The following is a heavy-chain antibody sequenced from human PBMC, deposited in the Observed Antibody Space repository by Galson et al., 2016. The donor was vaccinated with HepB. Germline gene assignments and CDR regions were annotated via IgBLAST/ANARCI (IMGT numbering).Heavy chain of an antibody. CDR1: GFTFSSYA. D-gene: IGHD3-3*01. CDR2: ISGSGGST. Sequence: SLRLSCAASGFTFSSYAMSWVRQAPGKGLEWVSAISGSGGSTYYADPVKGRFTISRDNSKNTLYLQMNSLRAEDTAVYYCAKVKTGGDYDFWSLDYWGQGTLVTVSS. V-gene: IGHV3-23*01. CDR3: AKVKTGGDYDFWSLDY. J-gene: IGHJ4*02.